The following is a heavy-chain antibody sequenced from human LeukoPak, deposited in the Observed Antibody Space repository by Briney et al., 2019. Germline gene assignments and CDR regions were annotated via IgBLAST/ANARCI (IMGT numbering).Heavy chain of an antibody. CDR3: ARDGRIAVALFDY. D-gene: IGHD6-19*01. J-gene: IGHJ4*02. CDR1: GDSVSSNSAA. V-gene: IGHV6-1*01. CDR2: TYYRSKWYN. Sequence: SQTLSLTCAISGDSVSSNSAAWNWIRQSPPRGLEWLGRTYYRSKWYNDYAVSVKSRITINPDTSKNQFSLQLNSVTPEDTAVYYCARDGRIAVALFDYWGQGTLVTASS.